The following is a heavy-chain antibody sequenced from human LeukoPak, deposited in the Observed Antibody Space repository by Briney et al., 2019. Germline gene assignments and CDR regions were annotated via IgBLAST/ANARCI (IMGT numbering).Heavy chain of an antibody. CDR2: ISSSSSYI. CDR1: GFTFSSYS. J-gene: IGHJ4*02. D-gene: IGHD6-19*01. V-gene: IGHV3-21*01. Sequence: GGSLRLSCAASGFTFSSYSMNWVRHAPGKGLEWVSSISSSSSYIYYADSVKGRFTTPRDNAKNSLYLQMNSLRAEDTAVYYCARSIAGAAGIGYWGQGTLVTVSS. CDR3: ARSIAGAAGIGY.